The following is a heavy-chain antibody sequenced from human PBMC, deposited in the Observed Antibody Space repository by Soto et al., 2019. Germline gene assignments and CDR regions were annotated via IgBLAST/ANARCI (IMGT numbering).Heavy chain of an antibody. CDR1: GDSINSGDYY. CDR3: ARWSGVGVAGMDV. Sequence: QVQLQESGPRLVKPLQTLSLTCTVSGDSINSGDYYWSWIRQPPGRGLEWVGYSFYSGITDYNPSLKSRKTISRATSKNQFSLRLNSVTAAGTAVYLCARWSGVGVAGMDVWGQGTTVSVSS. J-gene: IGHJ6*02. D-gene: IGHD3-10*01. CDR2: SFYSGIT. V-gene: IGHV4-30-4*01.